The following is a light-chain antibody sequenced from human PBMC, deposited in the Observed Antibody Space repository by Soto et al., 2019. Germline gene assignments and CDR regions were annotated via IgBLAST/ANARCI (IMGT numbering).Light chain of an antibody. J-gene: IGKJ5*01. V-gene: IGKV3-20*01. CDR3: QQYGSSLSIT. Sequence: IVLMQSSGTLSLSPRERATLSCRASQSVRSTYLAWYQQKLGQAPRLLIHGASSRATGIPDRFSGSGSGTDFTLTISRLEPEDFAVYYCQQYGSSLSITFGQGTRLEIK. CDR1: QSVRSTY. CDR2: GAS.